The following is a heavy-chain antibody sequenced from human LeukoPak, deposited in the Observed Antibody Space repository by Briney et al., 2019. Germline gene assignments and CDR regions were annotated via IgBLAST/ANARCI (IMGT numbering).Heavy chain of an antibody. Sequence: GTTVTISCKSSRNSFNDYYIYWVRQAPGKGLQCLGRVEPDSGETLYSQNFRGRVTIAADTSTYTVSLELTSLTSEDTAVYFCATGAFSGFLLHWGQGTLVAVSP. CDR1: RNSFNDYY. V-gene: IGHV1-69-2*01. D-gene: IGHD6-19*01. CDR3: ATGAFSGFLLH. CDR2: VEPDSGET. J-gene: IGHJ4*02.